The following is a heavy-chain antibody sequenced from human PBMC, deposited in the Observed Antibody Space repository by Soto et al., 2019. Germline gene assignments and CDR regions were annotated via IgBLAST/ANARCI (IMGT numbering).Heavy chain of an antibody. CDR2: SRDKPQGYST. CDR1: GFTLRDHY. D-gene: IGHD3-22*01. J-gene: IGHJ4*02. CDR3: VRATDCADSSGYNRCLDY. V-gene: IGHV3-72*01. Sequence: GGSLRLSCAGSGFTLRDHYLDWFRHAPGKGLEWVGRSRDKPQGYSTSYAASVKGRFTTSRDQSNDSAYLQMNSLKNEDTAVYYCVRATDCADSSGYNRCLDYWGQGNRVTVAS.